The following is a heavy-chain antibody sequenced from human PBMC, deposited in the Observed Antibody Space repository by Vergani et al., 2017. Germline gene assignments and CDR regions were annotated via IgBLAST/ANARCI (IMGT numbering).Heavy chain of an antibody. Sequence: QVQLVESGGGVVQPGRSLRLSCAASGFTFSSYGMHWVRQAPGKGLEWVAVISYDGSNKYYADSVKGRFTISRDNSKNTLYRQMNSLRAEDTAVYYCARDSSGWGYYYYYYGMDVWGQGTTVTVSS. V-gene: IGHV3-30*03. CDR3: ARDSSGWGYYYYYYGMDV. D-gene: IGHD6-19*01. CDR2: ISYDGSNK. CDR1: GFTFSSYG. J-gene: IGHJ6*02.